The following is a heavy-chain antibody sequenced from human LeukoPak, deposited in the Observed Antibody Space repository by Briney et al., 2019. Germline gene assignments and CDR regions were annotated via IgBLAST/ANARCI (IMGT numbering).Heavy chain of an antibody. J-gene: IGHJ3*02. CDR1: GFTFSSNA. D-gene: IGHD3-22*01. CDR2: ISGSGGST. CDR3: AKDQYYYDSSGYYYVDAFDI. V-gene: IGHV3-23*01. Sequence: PGGSLRLSCAASGFTFSSNAMSWVRQAPGKGLEWVSAISGSGGSTYYADSVKGRFTISRDNSKNTLYLQMNSLRAEDTAVYYCAKDQYYYDSSGYYYVDAFDIWGQGTMVTLSS.